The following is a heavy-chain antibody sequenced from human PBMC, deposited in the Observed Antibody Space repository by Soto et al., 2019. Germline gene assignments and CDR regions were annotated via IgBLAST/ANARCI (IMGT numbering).Heavy chain of an antibody. CDR1: GYTFTGHY. Sequence: GASVKVSCKASGYTFTGHYMHWVRQAPGQGLEWMGYINANSGFTHYRQKFQGRVTMTRDTAISTADMELSRLRSDDTAVYYCVREAYCSGGSCHPDYWGQGTLVTAPQ. V-gene: IGHV1-2*02. J-gene: IGHJ4*02. CDR3: VREAYCSGGSCHPDY. D-gene: IGHD2-15*01. CDR2: INANSGFT.